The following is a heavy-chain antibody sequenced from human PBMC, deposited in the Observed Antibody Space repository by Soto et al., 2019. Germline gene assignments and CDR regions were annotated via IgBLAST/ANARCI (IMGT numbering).Heavy chain of an antibody. V-gene: IGHV4-59*01. D-gene: IGHD1-20*01. Sequence: PSETLSLTCSVSGDAISNYYWSWIRQTPGKGLEWIGCVHDSGSTDYNPSLKGRVTMSLHTSKSQFSLTLSSVTAAYSATYYCARGTRALITSFFAYWGQGIPVTVSS. CDR1: GDAISNYY. CDR3: ARGTRALITSFFAY. CDR2: VHDSGST. J-gene: IGHJ4*02.